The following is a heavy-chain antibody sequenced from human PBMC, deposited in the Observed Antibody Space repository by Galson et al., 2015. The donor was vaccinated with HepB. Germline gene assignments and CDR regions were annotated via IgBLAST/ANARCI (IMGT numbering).Heavy chain of an antibody. CDR1: GYTFTSYA. Sequence: SVKVSCKASGYTFTSYAMHWVRQAPGQRLEWMGWINAGNGNTKYSQKFQGRVTITRDTSASTAYMELSSPRSEDTAVYYCARVLCSSTSCSPPDYYYYGMDVWGQGTTVTVSS. D-gene: IGHD2-2*01. J-gene: IGHJ6*02. CDR2: INAGNGNT. V-gene: IGHV1-3*01. CDR3: ARVLCSSTSCSPPDYYYYGMDV.